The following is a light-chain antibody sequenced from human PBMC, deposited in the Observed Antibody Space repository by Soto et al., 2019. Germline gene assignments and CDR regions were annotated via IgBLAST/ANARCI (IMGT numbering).Light chain of an antibody. CDR3: QQYGSSPRT. J-gene: IGKJ1*01. CDR2: GAS. V-gene: IGKV3-20*01. Sequence: EIVLTQSPGTLSLSPGERATLSCRASQSVSSSYLAWYQQKPGQAPRPLIYGASSRATGIPDRFSGSGSGTDFTLTISRLEPEDFVVYYCQQYGSSPRTFGQGTKV. CDR1: QSVSSSY.